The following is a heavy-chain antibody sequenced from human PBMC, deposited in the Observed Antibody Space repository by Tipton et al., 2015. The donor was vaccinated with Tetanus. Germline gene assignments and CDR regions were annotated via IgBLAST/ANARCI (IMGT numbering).Heavy chain of an antibody. CDR1: GFKFSDYY. CDR3: ARGGNYNYQYVFDV. J-gene: IGHJ6*02. V-gene: IGHV3-11*01. Sequence: SLRFSCEASGFKFSDYYMSWIRQAPGKGLEWISYISNSGSTIYNADSVKGRFTISRDNAKNSLHLQLNGLRPEDTAIYYCARGGNYNYQYVFDVWGQGTPVTVSS. CDR2: ISNSGSTI. D-gene: IGHD1-1*01.